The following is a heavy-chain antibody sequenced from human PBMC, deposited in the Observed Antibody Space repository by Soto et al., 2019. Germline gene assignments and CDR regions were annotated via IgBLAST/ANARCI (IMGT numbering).Heavy chain of an antibody. V-gene: IGHV4-4*02. CDR1: GGSMSSSNW. Sequence: QVQLQESGPGLVKPSGTLSLTCTVSGGSMSSSNWWNWVRQSPGKGLEWIGQDHHSGPTNYNPSLKSRVTISVDKSKNHSSLELSSVSAAATAVYYGARSEATVLYYWGQGTLVTVSS. D-gene: IGHD4-17*01. CDR2: DHHSGPT. J-gene: IGHJ4*02. CDR3: ARSEATVLYY.